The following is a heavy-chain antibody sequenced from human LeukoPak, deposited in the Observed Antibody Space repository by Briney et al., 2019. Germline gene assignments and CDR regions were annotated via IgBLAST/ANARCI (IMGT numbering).Heavy chain of an antibody. CDR3: ARVGTMLRGVENWFDP. J-gene: IGHJ5*02. V-gene: IGHV3-48*01. D-gene: IGHD3-10*01. CDR1: GFIFSKYS. CDR2: ISGSSSTT. Sequence: GGSLRLSCAASGFIFSKYSMNWVRQAPGKGLGWISYISGSSSTTYYADSVKGRFTISRDNAKNSLYLQMNSLRAEDTAVYYCARVGTMLRGVENWFDPWGQGILVTVSS.